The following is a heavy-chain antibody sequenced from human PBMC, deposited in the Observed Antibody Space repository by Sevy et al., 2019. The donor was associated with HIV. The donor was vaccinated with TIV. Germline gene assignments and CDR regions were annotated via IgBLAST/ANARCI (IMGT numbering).Heavy chain of an antibody. D-gene: IGHD6-19*01. V-gene: IGHV1-18*01. CDR3: ARESSGWYFYNWFDP. Sequence: ASVKVSCKASGYTFTSYGISWVRQAPGQGLEWMGWISAYNGNTNYAQKLQGRVTMTTDTSTGTAYMELRSLRSDDTAVYYCARESSGWYFYNWFDPWGQGTLVTVSS. J-gene: IGHJ5*02. CDR2: ISAYNGNT. CDR1: GYTFTSYG.